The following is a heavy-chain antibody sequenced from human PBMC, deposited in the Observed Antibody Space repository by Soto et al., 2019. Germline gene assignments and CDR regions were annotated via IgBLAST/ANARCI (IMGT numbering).Heavy chain of an antibody. CDR1: GGTFSSYT. CDR3: ARVVVAATRTTSYYYYYGMDV. Sequence: ASVKVSCKASGGTFSSYTISWVRQAPGQGLEWMGRIIPIIGIANYAQKFQGRVTMTTDTSTSTAYMELRSLRSDDTAVYYCARVVVAATRTTSYYYYYGMDVWGQGATVTVS. J-gene: IGHJ6*02. D-gene: IGHD2-15*01. CDR2: IIPIIGIA. V-gene: IGHV1-69*02.